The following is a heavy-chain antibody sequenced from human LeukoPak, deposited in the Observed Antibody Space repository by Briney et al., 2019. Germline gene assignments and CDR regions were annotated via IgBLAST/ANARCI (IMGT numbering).Heavy chain of an antibody. V-gene: IGHV4-39*01. CDR3: ASLIAAGYFDH. CDR2: TYHSGGT. Sequence: PSETLSLTCTVSGGSISSSSYSWGWIRQAPGKGLEWIGVTYHSGGTYYNPSLKSRLTMSVDTSKNQFSLKLSSVTATDTAVYYCASLIAAGYFDHWGQGTLVTVSS. D-gene: IGHD6-13*01. J-gene: IGHJ4*02. CDR1: GGSISSSSYS.